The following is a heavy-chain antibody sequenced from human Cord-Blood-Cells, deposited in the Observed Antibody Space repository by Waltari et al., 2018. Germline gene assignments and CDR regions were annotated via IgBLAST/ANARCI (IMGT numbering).Heavy chain of an antibody. CDR1: GYTFTGYY. CDR2: INPNSGGT. J-gene: IGHJ4*02. V-gene: IGHV1-2*02. Sequence: QVQLVQSGAEVKKPGASVKVSCKASGYTFTGYYMHWVRPAPGQGLEWMGWINPNSGGTNDAQKFQGRVTMTRDTSISTAYMELSRLRSDDTAVYYCARGDSSSWYSSGWYFDYWGQGTLVTVSS. D-gene: IGHD6-13*01. CDR3: ARGDSSSWYSSGWYFDY.